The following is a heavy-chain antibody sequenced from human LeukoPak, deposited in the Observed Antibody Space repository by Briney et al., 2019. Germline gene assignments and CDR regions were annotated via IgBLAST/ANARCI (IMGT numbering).Heavy chain of an antibody. CDR1: GFTFSSYG. Sequence: GGSLRLSCAASGFTFSSYGLHWVRQAPGKGLEWGAVISYDGSNKYYADSVKGRFTISRDNSKNTLYLQMNSLRAEDTAVYYCAKEHRDGYSYGQGLDYWGQGTLVTVSS. V-gene: IGHV3-30*18. J-gene: IGHJ4*02. CDR3: AKEHRDGYSYGQGLDY. D-gene: IGHD5-18*01. CDR2: ISYDGSNK.